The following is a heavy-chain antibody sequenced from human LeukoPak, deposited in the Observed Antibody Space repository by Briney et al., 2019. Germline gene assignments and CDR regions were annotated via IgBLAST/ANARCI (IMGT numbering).Heavy chain of an antibody. CDR3: ARADIENWFDP. D-gene: IGHD2-15*01. CDR1: GGSFSGYS. V-gene: IGHV4-34*01. CDR2: TNHSGST. J-gene: IGHJ5*02. Sequence: SETLSLTCAAYGGSFSGYSWTWIRQPPGKGLEWIGDTNHSGSTNYNTSLKSRVTISVDTSNNHFSLKLSSVTAADTAVYYCARADIENWFDPWGQGTLVTVSS.